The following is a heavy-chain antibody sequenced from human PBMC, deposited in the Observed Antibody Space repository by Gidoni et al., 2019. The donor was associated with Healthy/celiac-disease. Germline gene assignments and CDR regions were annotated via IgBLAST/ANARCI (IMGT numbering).Heavy chain of an antibody. D-gene: IGHD3-22*01. J-gene: IGHJ4*02. CDR3: ARWKYYYDSSGYGGYFDY. CDR1: GGSISSGVYY. Sequence: QVQLQESGPGLVKPSQTLSLTCTASGGSISSGVYYWSWIRQPAGKGLEWIGRNYTSGSTNYTPSLKSRVTISVDTSKNQFSLKLSSVTAADTAVYYCARWKYYYDSSGYGGYFDYWGQGTLVTVSS. CDR2: NYTSGST. V-gene: IGHV4-61*02.